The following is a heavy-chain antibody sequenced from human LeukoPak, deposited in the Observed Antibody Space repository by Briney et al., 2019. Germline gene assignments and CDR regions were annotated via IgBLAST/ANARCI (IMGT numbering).Heavy chain of an antibody. D-gene: IGHD6-6*01. CDR1: GGSISSHY. CDR2: IYSSGST. CDR3: ARRYSSSGNIDY. V-gene: IGHV4-4*07. J-gene: IGHJ4*02. Sequence: SETLSLTCTVSGGSISSHYWSWIRQPAGKGLEWIGRIYSSGSTNYNPSLKSRVTISVDTSKNQFSLKLSSVTAADTAVYYCARRYSSSGNIDYWGQGTLVTVSS.